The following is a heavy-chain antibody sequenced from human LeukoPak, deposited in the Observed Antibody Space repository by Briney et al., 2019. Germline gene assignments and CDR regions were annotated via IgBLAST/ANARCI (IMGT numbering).Heavy chain of an antibody. D-gene: IGHD6-6*01. CDR3: ARDEAAARSFDY. Sequence: GGSLRLSCAASGFTVSSNYMSWVRQAPGKGLEWVSVIYSGGSTYYADSVKGRFTISRDNAKNSLYLQMNSLRAEDTAVYYCARDEAAARSFDYWGQGTLVTVSS. CDR1: GFTVSSNY. V-gene: IGHV3-53*01. CDR2: IYSGGST. J-gene: IGHJ4*02.